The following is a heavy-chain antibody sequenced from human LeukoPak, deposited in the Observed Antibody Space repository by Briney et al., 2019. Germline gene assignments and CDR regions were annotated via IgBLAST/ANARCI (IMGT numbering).Heavy chain of an antibody. V-gene: IGHV3-20*04. Sequence: GGSLRLSCAASGFTFYDYGMSWVRHAPGKGLEWVSGINWNGGSTVYADSVKGRFTISRDNAKNSLYLQMNSLRAEDTALYYCASYYDSSGYYLLDIWGQGTMVTGSS. CDR1: GFTFYDYG. J-gene: IGHJ3*02. CDR3: ASYYDSSGYYLLDI. D-gene: IGHD3-22*01. CDR2: INWNGGST.